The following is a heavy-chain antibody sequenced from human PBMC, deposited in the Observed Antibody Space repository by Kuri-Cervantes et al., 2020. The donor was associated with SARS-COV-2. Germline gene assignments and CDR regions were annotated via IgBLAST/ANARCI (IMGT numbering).Heavy chain of an antibody. CDR3: ARRYTDVLGFLEWPGKTQYYYYIDV. J-gene: IGHJ6*03. CDR2: IKEDGSGQ. CDR1: GFTFTDYW. V-gene: IGHV3-7*03. Sequence: GGSLRLSCAASGFTFTDYWMSWVRQAPGKGLEWVAKIKEDGSGQYYVDSVKGRFTISRDNAKNTLYLQMNSLRAEDTAVYYCARRYTDVLGFLEWPGKTQYYYYIDVWGKGTTVTVSS. D-gene: IGHD3-3*01.